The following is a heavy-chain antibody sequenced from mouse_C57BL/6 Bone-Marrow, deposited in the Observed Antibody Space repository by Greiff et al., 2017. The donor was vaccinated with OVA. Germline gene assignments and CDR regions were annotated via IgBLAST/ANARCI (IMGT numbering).Heavy chain of an antibody. Sequence: EVQLVESGGGLVKPGGSLKLSCAASGFTFSSYAMSWVRQTPEKRLEWVATISDGGSYTYYPDNVKGRFTISRDNDKNNLYLQMSHLKSEDTAMYYCARDRDYGSSYGAMDYWGQGTSVTVSS. D-gene: IGHD1-1*01. J-gene: IGHJ4*01. CDR3: ARDRDYGSSYGAMDY. CDR1: GFTFSSYA. V-gene: IGHV5-4*01. CDR2: ISDGGSYT.